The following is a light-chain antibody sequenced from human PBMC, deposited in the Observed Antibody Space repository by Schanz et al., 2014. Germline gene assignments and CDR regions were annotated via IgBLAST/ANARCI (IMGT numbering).Light chain of an antibody. Sequence: AIRMTQSPSSLSASTGDRVTITCRASQDISSYLAWYQQKPGKAPKLLVYTTSTLQSGVPPRFSGSGSGTEFTLTISCLQSEDFATYYCQQYYSYPLTFGGGTKVEIK. J-gene: IGKJ4*01. CDR2: TTS. CDR3: QQYYSYPLT. V-gene: IGKV1-8*01. CDR1: QDISSY.